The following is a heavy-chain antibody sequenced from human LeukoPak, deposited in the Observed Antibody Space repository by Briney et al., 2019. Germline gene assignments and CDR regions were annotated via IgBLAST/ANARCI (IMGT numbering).Heavy chain of an antibody. CDR2: VYDTGTT. CDR1: SGSISNYY. CDR3: AREQWGLVDY. D-gene: IGHD6-19*01. J-gene: IGHJ4*02. V-gene: IGHV4-59*01. Sequence: SETLSLTCTVSSGSISNYYWSWLRQSPGKGLVWIGYVYDTGTTNYNPSLKSRVTISLDTSKNQFSLKLSSVTAADTAAYYCAREQWGLVDYWGQGTLVTVSS.